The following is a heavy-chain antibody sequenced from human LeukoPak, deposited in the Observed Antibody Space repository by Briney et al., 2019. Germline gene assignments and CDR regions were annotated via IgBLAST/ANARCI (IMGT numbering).Heavy chain of an antibody. Sequence: SVKVSCKASGFTFTSSAVQWVRQARGQRLEWIGWIVVGSGNTNYAQKFQERVTITRDMSTSTAYMELSSLRSEDTAVYYCAADRFYRGQIDAFDIWGQGTMVTVSS. V-gene: IGHV1-58*01. CDR3: AADRFYRGQIDAFDI. CDR1: GFTFTSSA. CDR2: IVVGSGNT. J-gene: IGHJ3*02. D-gene: IGHD3-16*02.